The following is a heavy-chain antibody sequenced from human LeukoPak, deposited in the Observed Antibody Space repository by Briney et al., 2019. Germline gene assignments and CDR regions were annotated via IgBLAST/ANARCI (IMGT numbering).Heavy chain of an antibody. CDR3: ARSPGYSSGWLDY. D-gene: IGHD6-19*01. CDR1: GGSISSYY. J-gene: IGHJ4*02. CDR2: IHYSGST. Sequence: SETLSLTCTVSGGSISSYYWSWIRQPPGKGLEWIGYIHYSGSTNYNPSLKSRVTISVDTSKNQFSLKLSSVAAADTAVYYCARSPGYSSGWLDYWGQGTLVTVSS. V-gene: IGHV4-59*12.